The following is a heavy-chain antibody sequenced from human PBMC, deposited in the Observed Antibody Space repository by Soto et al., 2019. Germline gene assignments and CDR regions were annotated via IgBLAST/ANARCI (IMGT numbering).Heavy chain of an antibody. D-gene: IGHD3-3*01. CDR2: INHSGST. J-gene: IGHJ5*02. V-gene: IGHV4-34*01. CDR1: GGSFSGYY. Sequence: QVQLQQRGAGLLKPSETLSLTCAVYGGSFSGYYWSWIRQPPGKGLEWIGEINHSGSTNYNPSLKRQVAILVAPFKYQFSPKLSSVTAAAKAVYYCARGPRFLEWLLRESWFYPWGQGTLVTVSS. CDR3: ARGPRFLEWLLRESWFYP.